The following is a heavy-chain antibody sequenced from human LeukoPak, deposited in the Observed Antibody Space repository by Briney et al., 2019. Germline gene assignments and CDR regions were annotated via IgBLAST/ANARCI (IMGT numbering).Heavy chain of an antibody. CDR2: IYTSGST. D-gene: IGHD4-17*01. J-gene: IGHJ4*02. CDR1: GGSISSYY. CDR3: ARGRSRLRYGDYHYFDY. Sequence: SETLSLTCTVSGGSISSYYWSWIRQPAGKGLEWIGRIYTSGSTNYNPSLKSRVTMSVDTSKNQFSLKLSSVTAADTAVYYCARGRSRLRYGDYHYFDYWGQGTLVTVSS. V-gene: IGHV4-4*07.